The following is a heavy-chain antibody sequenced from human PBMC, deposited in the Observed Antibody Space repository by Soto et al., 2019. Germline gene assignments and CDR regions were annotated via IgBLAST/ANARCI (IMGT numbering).Heavy chain of an antibody. Sequence: ASVKVSFKASGYTFTSSYIHWVRQAPGQGLEWMGIINPTGGSTTYAQKFQGRVTMTTDTSTSTAYMELSSLRSEDTAVYYCARLGFVDYGDYTTDYWGQGTLVTVSS. CDR3: ARLGFVDYGDYTTDY. J-gene: IGHJ4*02. CDR1: GYTFTSSY. V-gene: IGHV1-46*01. CDR2: INPTGGST. D-gene: IGHD4-17*01.